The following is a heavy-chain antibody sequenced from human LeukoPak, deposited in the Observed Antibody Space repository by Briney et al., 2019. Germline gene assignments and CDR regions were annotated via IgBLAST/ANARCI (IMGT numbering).Heavy chain of an antibody. V-gene: IGHV3-7*01. Sequence: PGGSLRLSCAASGFTFSNHWMSWVRQAPGKGLEWVASITPDGSGDHYMDSVKSRFTVSRDNAENSLYLQMNSLGAEDAAIYYCARLMGTVTTYDYWGQGTLVTVSS. J-gene: IGHJ4*02. CDR3: ARLMGTVTTYDY. CDR2: ITPDGSGD. CDR1: GFTFSNHW. D-gene: IGHD1-7*01.